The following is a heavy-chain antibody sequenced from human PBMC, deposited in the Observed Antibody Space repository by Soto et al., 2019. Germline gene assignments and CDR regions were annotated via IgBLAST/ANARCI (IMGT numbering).Heavy chain of an antibody. Sequence: QVQLVESGGGLVKPGGSLRLSCAASGFTFSDYYMTWIRQAPGKGLEWISYISSSGSSSSIIYYADSVKGRFTISRDNAKNSLYLQMSSLTAEDTAVYYCAREKGCFDLWGRGTLVTVSS. CDR3: AREKGCFDL. V-gene: IGHV3-11*01. J-gene: IGHJ2*01. CDR1: GFTFSDYY. CDR2: ISSSGSSSSII.